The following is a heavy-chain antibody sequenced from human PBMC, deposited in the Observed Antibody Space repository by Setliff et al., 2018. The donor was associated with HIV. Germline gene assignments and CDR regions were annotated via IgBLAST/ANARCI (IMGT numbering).Heavy chain of an antibody. CDR1: GAGISGYS. D-gene: IGHD2-8*01. CDR3: ARLCSNGVCRPVGDHVFDV. V-gene: IGHV4-4*09. Sequence: PSETLSLTCIVSGAGISGYSWSWIRQPPGKGLEWIGDIDSNGRPNYNTSLNSRLTVSADPSKNQISMKLSSVTAADTAIYYCARLCSNGVCRPVGDHVFDVRGQGTMVTVSS. J-gene: IGHJ3*01. CDR2: IDSNGRP.